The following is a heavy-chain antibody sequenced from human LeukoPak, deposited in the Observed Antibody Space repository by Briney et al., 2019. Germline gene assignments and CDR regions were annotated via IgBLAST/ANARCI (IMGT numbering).Heavy chain of an antibody. Sequence: ASVKVSYKALDYDFTSFGTTWERQAPGQGLEWMGWISPYNGDTRYVQKLQGRVTMTTDTSTSTAYMELRSLRFDNTGVYYCVRAGSGSGWDIDYWRQGTLVTVSS. J-gene: IGHJ4*02. CDR2: ISPYNGDT. D-gene: IGHD6-19*01. CDR3: VRAGSGSGWDIDY. CDR1: DYDFTSFG. V-gene: IGHV1-18*01.